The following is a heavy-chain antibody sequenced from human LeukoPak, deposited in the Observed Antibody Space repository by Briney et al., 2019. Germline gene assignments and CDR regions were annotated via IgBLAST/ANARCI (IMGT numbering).Heavy chain of an antibody. CDR2: VYLSGNT. D-gene: IGHD1-14*01. CDR3: ARDRKEPRDATSYWFDP. V-gene: IGHV4-4*07. Sequence: PSETLSLTCTVSGGSISSYCWSWIRQPAGKGLEWIGRVYLSGNTNYNPSPKSRVTMSVDTSKNQFSLKLTSVTAADTAVYYCARDRKEPRDATSYWFDPWGQGTLVTVSS. J-gene: IGHJ5*02. CDR1: GGSISSYC.